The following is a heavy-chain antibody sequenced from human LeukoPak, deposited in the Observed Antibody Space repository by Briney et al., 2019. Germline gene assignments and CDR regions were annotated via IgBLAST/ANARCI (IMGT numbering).Heavy chain of an antibody. CDR2: IYTSGST. Sequence: SETLSLTCTVSGGSISSYYWSWIRQPAGKGLEWIGRIYTSGSTNYNPSLTSRVPMSVATSKNQFSLKLSSVTAADTAVYYCARDYPTYCSGGSCYSDAFDIWGQGTMVTVSS. CDR3: ARDYPTYCSGGSCYSDAFDI. J-gene: IGHJ3*02. D-gene: IGHD2-15*01. CDR1: GGSISSYY. V-gene: IGHV4-4*07.